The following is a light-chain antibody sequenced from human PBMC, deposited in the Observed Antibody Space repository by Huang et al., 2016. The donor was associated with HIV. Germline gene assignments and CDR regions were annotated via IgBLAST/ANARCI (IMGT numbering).Light chain of an antibody. CDR1: QVMSNS. V-gene: IGKV1-NL1*01. J-gene: IGKJ4*01. CDR2: AVS. CDR3: QQYYTTPLT. Sequence: DIQMTCSPFSLYASVGDRVTITCRASQVMSNSLAWYQHKTGKAPKFLPYAVSRLESGVPSRFSGSGSGTDYTLAISSLQPEDFATYYCQQYYTTPLTFGGGTKVEI.